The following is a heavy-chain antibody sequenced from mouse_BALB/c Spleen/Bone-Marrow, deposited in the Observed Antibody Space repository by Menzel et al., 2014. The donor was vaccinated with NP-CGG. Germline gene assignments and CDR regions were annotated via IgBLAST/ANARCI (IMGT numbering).Heavy chain of an antibody. CDR1: GFNIKDTY. CDR3: ARFAY. Sequence: VQLKESGAELVKPGASVKLSCTASGFNIKDTYMHWVKQRPEQGLEWTGRIDPANGNTKYDPKFQGKATITAGTSSNTAYLQLSSLTSEDTAVYYCARFAYWGQGTLVTISA. CDR2: IDPANGNT. V-gene: IGHV14-3*02. J-gene: IGHJ3*01.